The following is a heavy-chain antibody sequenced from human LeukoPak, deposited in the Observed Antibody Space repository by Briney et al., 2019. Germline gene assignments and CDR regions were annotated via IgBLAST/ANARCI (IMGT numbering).Heavy chain of an antibody. CDR1: GYTFTGYY. V-gene: IGHV1-2*02. CDR2: INPNSGGT. CDR3: AVYPDYYDSSGYYPYFDY. Sequence: ASVKVSCKASGYTFTGYYMHWVRQAPGQGLEWMGWINPNSGGTNYAQKFQGRVTMTRDTSISTAYMELSRLRSDDTAVYYCAVYPDYYDSSGYYPYFDYWGQGTLVTVSS. J-gene: IGHJ4*02. D-gene: IGHD3-22*01.